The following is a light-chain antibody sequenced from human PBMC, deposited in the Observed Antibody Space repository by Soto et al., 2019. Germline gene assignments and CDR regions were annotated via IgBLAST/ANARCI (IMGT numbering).Light chain of an antibody. CDR1: QSVGSN. Sequence: EIVMTQSPATLSVSPGERATLSCRASQSVGSNLAWYQQKPGQAPRLLIYGTSTRATGIPARFSGSGSGTEFTLTISSLQSEDFAVYYCLQFNNWPRTFGQGTKVEIK. CDR2: GTS. J-gene: IGKJ1*01. CDR3: LQFNNWPRT. V-gene: IGKV3-15*01.